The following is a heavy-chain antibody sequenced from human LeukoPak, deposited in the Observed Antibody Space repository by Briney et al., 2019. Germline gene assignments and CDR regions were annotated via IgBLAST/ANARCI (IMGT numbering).Heavy chain of an antibody. J-gene: IGHJ4*02. CDR2: IYYSGST. CDR3: ARALKWENGWYRHFDY. Sequence: SETLSLTCTVSGGSISIYYWSWIRQPPGKGLEWIGYIYYSGSTNYNPSLKSRVTISVDTSKNQFSLKLSSVTAADTAVYYCARALKWENGWYRHFDYWGQGTLVTVSS. D-gene: IGHD6-19*01. V-gene: IGHV4-59*01. CDR1: GGSISIYY.